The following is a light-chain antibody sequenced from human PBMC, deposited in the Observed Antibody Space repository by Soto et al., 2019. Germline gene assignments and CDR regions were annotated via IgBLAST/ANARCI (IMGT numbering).Light chain of an antibody. CDR2: GAS. CDR3: QQYGSSPIT. CDR1: QSVNTSY. Sequence: EIVLTQSPGTRSLSPGERATLSCRASQSVNTSYLAWYQQKPGQAPRLLIYGASSRATGIPDSFSGSGSGTDFTLTISRLEPEDCAVYYCQQYGSSPITFGQGTRLEI. V-gene: IGKV3-20*01. J-gene: IGKJ5*01.